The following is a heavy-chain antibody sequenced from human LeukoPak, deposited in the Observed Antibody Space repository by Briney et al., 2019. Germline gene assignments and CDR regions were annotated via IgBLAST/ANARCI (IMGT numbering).Heavy chain of an antibody. V-gene: IGHV3-7*03. CDR3: ARELWELDAFDI. CDR2: IKQDESEE. J-gene: IGHJ3*02. Sequence: GGSLRLSRAASGFTFNHHWMSWVRQAPGKGLEWVANIKQDESEEYYADSVKGRFTISGDNAKNSLYLQMNSLRPEDSAMYYCARELWELDAFDIWGQGTMVIVSS. CDR1: GFTFNHHW. D-gene: IGHD3-16*01.